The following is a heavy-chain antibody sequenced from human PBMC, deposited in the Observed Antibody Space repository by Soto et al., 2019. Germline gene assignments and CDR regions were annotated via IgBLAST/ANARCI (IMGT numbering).Heavy chain of an antibody. Sequence: ETLSLTCTVSGGSISSGGYYWTWIRQHPGKGLEWIGYNYYSGITYYNPSLKSRVTISLDTSKNQFSLKLSSVTAADTAVYYCARGSSIAGLYYGMDVWGQGTTVTVSS. CDR1: GGSISSGGYY. CDR3: ARGSSIAGLYYGMDV. J-gene: IGHJ6*02. V-gene: IGHV4-31*03. CDR2: NYYSGIT. D-gene: IGHD6-6*01.